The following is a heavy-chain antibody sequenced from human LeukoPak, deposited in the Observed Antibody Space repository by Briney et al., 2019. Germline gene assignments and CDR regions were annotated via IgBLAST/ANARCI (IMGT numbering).Heavy chain of an antibody. J-gene: IGHJ4*02. D-gene: IGHD6-19*01. Sequence: SVKVSCKASGGTFSSYAISWVRQAPGQGLEWMRRIIPILGTVNYAQKFQGRVTITADKSTSTAYMELSSLRSEDTAVYYCARTASSGHFDYWGQGTLVTVSS. V-gene: IGHV1-69*04. CDR2: IIPILGTV. CDR3: ARTASSGHFDY. CDR1: GGTFSSYA.